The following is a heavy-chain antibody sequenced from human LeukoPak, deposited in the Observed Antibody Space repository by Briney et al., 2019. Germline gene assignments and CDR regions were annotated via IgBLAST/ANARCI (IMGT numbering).Heavy chain of an antibody. CDR2: IWYDGSNK. J-gene: IGHJ4*02. CDR3: ARDRIAAAGERFDY. D-gene: IGHD6-13*01. CDR1: GFTFSSYG. Sequence: GRSLRLSCAASGFTFSSYGMYWVRQAPGKGLEWVAVIWYDGSNKYYADSVKGRFTISRDNSKNTLYLQMNSLRAEDTAVYYCARDRIAAAGERFDYWGQGTLVTVSS. V-gene: IGHV3-33*01.